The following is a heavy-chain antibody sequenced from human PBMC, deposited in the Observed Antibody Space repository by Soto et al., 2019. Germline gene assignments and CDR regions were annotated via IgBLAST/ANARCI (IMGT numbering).Heavy chain of an antibody. J-gene: IGHJ5*02. CDR1: GGSISSGGYS. V-gene: IGHV4-30-2*01. D-gene: IGHD6-13*01. Sequence: QLQLQESGSGLVKPSQTLSLTCAVSGGSISSGGYSWSWIRQPPGKGLEWIGYIYHSGSTYYNPSLKSRVTISVDRSKNQFSLKLSSVTAADTAVYYCARSPIAAAGTGNWFDPWGQGTLVTVSS. CDR2: IYHSGST. CDR3: ARSPIAAAGTGNWFDP.